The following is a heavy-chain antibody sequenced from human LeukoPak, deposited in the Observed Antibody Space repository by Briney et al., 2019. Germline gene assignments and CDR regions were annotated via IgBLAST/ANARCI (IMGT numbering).Heavy chain of an antibody. Sequence: SETLSLTCTVAGGSVSSFYWSWRRQPPGKELEWIGNVYNSGTTNYNPSLKRRVTISVDTSKNLLSLQLRSVTAADTAVYYCARRRFASVVILDHWRQGALVTVS. D-gene: IGHD3-22*01. CDR2: VYNSGTT. V-gene: IGHV4-59*08. CDR3: ARRRFASVVILDH. J-gene: IGHJ5*02. CDR1: GGSVSSFY.